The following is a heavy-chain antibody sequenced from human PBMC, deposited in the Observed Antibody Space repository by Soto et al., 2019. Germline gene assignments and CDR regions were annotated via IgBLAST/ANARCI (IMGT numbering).Heavy chain of an antibody. CDR2: ISAGGGNT. CDR1: GFTFSNYG. D-gene: IGHD3-22*01. Sequence: GSLRLSCAASGFTFSNYGMSWVRQAPGKGLEWVSGISAGGGNTYYADSVKGRFTISRDNSRNTLYLQMNSLRAEDTAVYYCATRAYDDISGYYEYYFDYWGQGSLVNVSS. CDR3: ATRAYDDISGYYEYYFDY. J-gene: IGHJ4*02. V-gene: IGHV3-23*01.